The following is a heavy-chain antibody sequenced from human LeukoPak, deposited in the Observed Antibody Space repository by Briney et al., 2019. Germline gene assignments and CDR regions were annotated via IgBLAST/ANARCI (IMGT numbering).Heavy chain of an antibody. J-gene: IGHJ1*01. V-gene: IGHV1-2*06. CDR2: INPNSGGT. D-gene: IGHD6-19*01. Sequence: ASVKVSCKASGYTFTVYYMHWVRQAPGQGLEWMGRINPNSGGTNYAQKFQGRVTMTRDRSISTAYMELSRLRSDDTAMYYCARDHSSGWYLAEDFQHWGQGTLVTVSS. CDR3: ARDHSSGWYLAEDFQH. CDR1: GYTFTVYY.